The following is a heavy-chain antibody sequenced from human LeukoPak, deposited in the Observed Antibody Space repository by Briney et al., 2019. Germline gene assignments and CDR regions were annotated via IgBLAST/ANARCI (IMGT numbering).Heavy chain of an antibody. J-gene: IGHJ4*02. D-gene: IGHD4/OR15-4a*01. V-gene: IGHV3-53*01. CDR2: IYSFGST. Sequence: GGSLRLSCAASGLTVSSSYMTWVRQAPGKGLEWVSVIYSFGSTYYADSVKGCFTISRGSSKNTLYLQMDSLRAEDTAIYYCATCRAQLWCEYWGQGTLVTVSS. CDR3: ATCRAQLWCEY. CDR1: GLTVSSSY.